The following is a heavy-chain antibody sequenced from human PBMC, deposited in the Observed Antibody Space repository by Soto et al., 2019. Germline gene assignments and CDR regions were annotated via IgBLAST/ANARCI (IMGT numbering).Heavy chain of an antibody. J-gene: IGHJ6*03. CDR3: AKTGAGYCSSTSCYVSYYYYMDV. CDR2: ISGSGGST. V-gene: IGHV3-23*01. CDR1: GFTFSSYA. Sequence: PGGSLRLSCAASGFTFSSYAMSWVRQAPGKGLEWVSAISGSGGSTYYADSVKGRFTISRDNSKNTLYLQMNSLRAEDTAVYYCAKTGAGYCSSTSCYVSYYYYMDVWGNGTTVTVSS. D-gene: IGHD2-2*01.